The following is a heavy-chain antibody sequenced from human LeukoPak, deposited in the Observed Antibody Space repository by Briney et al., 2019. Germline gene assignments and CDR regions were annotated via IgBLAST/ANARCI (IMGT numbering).Heavy chain of an antibody. Sequence: PGESLKISCKGSGYSFTSYWIGWVRQMPGKGLEWMGIIYPGDSDTRYSPSFQGQVTISADKSISTAYLQWSSLKASDTAMYYCARQLSGDYYDSSGSPRGYFQHWGQGTLVTVSS. CDR3: ARQLSGDYYDSSGSPRGYFQH. V-gene: IGHV5-51*01. J-gene: IGHJ1*01. D-gene: IGHD3-22*01. CDR2: IYPGDSDT. CDR1: GYSFTSYW.